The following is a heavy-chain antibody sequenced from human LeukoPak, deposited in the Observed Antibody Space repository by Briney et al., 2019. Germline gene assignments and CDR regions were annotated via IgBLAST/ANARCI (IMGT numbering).Heavy chain of an antibody. Sequence: PGGSLRLSCAASGFTFSNSAMSWVRQAPGKGLDWVSAISGSGGSTYYTGRFTISRDNSKNTLYLQMNSLRAEDTAVYYCAKHNGYSYDYGFDYWGQGTLVTVSS. V-gene: IGHV3-23*01. CDR3: AKHNGYSYDYGFDY. J-gene: IGHJ4*02. D-gene: IGHD5-18*01. CDR1: GFTFSNSA. CDR2: ISGSGGST.